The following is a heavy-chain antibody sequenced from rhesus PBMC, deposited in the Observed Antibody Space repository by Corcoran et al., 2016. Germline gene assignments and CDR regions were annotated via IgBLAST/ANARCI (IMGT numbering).Heavy chain of an antibody. Sequence: QLQLQESGPGLVKPSETRSVTCAVSGGSISSSNWSWIRQAPGKGLEWIGYIYGSCSTPHFNPPLNSPVTLSVDSSKTQLSLKLVSVSAADSAVYYCASDTVFQFWGQGALVTVSS. CDR3: ASDTVFQF. CDR2: IYGSCSTP. D-gene: IGHD4-29*01. J-gene: IGHJ1*01. V-gene: IGHV4-169*02. CDR1: GGSISSSN.